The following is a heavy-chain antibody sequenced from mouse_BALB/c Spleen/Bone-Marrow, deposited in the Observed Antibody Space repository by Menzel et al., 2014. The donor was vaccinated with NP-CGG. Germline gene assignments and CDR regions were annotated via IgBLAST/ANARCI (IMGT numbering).Heavy chain of an antibody. CDR2: IWGDGST. D-gene: IGHD2-10*02. CDR3: ASLAKTLYFDV. J-gene: IGHJ1*01. V-gene: IGHV2-3*01. CDR1: GFSLTSYG. Sequence: VQGVESGPGLVAPSQSLSITCTVSGFSLTSYGVSWVRQPPGKGLECLGVIWGDGSTNYHSALISRLSISKDNSKRQIFIKLNSLHTDDTATFYCASLAKTLYFDVWGAGTTVTVSS.